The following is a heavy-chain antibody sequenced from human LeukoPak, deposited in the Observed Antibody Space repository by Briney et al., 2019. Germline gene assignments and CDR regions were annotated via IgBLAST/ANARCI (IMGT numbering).Heavy chain of an antibody. J-gene: IGHJ5*02. CDR3: ARPLMYYYGSETYFWFDP. Sequence: GGSLRLSCGVSGFTFSSYGMHWVRQAPGKGLEWVAYIRYDGSNRHYADSVKGRFTISRDNSKNTLYLQMNSLRVEDTAVYYCARPLMYYYGSETYFWFDPWGQGTPVTVSS. CDR2: IRYDGSNR. V-gene: IGHV3-30*02. CDR1: GFTFSSYG. D-gene: IGHD3-10*01.